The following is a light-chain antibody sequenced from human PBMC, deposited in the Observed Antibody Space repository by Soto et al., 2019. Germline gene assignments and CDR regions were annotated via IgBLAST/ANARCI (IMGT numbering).Light chain of an antibody. CDR3: QKYNSVPWT. Sequence: DIQMTQSPSSLSASVGDRVTITCRASQGIYNYLAWYQQRPGKVPMLLIYSASTLHAGVPSRFSGSGSGTYFTLTITSLQPEDVATYYCQKYNSVPWTFGQGTKVEIK. CDR1: QGIYNY. J-gene: IGKJ1*01. V-gene: IGKV1-27*01. CDR2: SAS.